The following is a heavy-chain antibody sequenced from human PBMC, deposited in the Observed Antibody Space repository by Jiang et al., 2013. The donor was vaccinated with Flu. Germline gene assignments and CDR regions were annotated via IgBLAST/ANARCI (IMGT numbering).Heavy chain of an antibody. CDR2: TYYRSKWYT. V-gene: IGHV6-1*01. CDR1: GDSVSSNSAT. J-gene: IGHJ4*02. CDR3: ARVNWGPENSFDY. D-gene: IGHD7-27*01. Sequence: SQTLSLTCAISGDSVSSNSATWSWIRQSPSRGLEWRGRTYYRSKWYTDYAVSVKSRITINPDTSKNQFSLQLNSVTPEDTAVYYCARVNWGPENSFDYWGQGTLVTVSS.